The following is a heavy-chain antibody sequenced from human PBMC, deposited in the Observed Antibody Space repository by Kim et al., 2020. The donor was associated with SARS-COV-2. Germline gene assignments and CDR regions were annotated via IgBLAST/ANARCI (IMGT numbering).Heavy chain of an antibody. V-gene: IGHV4-59*01. D-gene: IGHD7-27*01. CDR2: T. J-gene: IGHJ4*02. CDR3: ARVEAGDNFDY. Sequence: TNYNPSLKSRVTISVDTSKNQFSLKLSSVTAADTAVYYCARVEAGDNFDYWGQGTLVTVSS.